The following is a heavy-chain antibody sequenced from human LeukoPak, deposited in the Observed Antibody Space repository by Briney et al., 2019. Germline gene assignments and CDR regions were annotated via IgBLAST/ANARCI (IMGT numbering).Heavy chain of an antibody. CDR3: ATTSTRGIPHYFGY. CDR2: IYPGDSDT. V-gene: IGHV5-51*01. Sequence: GESLKISCTASGYSFTTYWIGWVRQMPGKGLEWMGIIYPGDSDTRYIPSFQGQVTISADKSISTAYLQWSSLKASDTAMYYYATTSTRGIPHYFGYWGQGTLVTVSS. D-gene: IGHD1-26*01. J-gene: IGHJ4*02. CDR1: GYSFTTYW.